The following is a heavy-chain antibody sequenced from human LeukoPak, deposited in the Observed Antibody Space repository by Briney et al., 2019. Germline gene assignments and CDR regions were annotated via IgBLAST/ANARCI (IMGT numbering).Heavy chain of an antibody. CDR2: INPNSGGT. D-gene: IGHD3-9*01. J-gene: IGHJ5*02. CDR1: GYTFTGYY. Sequence: ASVKVSCKASGYTFTGYYMHWVRQAPGQGLEWMGWINPNSGGTNYAQKFQGRVTMTRDTSISTAYMELSRLRSDDTAVYYCARVRYFDWLPLFDPWGQGTLVTVPS. V-gene: IGHV1-2*02. CDR3: ARVRYFDWLPLFDP.